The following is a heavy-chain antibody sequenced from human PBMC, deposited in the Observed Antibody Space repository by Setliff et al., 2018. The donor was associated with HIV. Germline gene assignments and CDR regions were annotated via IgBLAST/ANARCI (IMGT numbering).Heavy chain of an antibody. J-gene: IGHJ4*02. CDR3: ARVGTTTHDY. Sequence: ASVKVSCKASGYTFTGYYMHWVRQAPGQGLEWMGWISDFKGNTIYAQKFQGRLTMTTDTSTSTAYMELRSLRSDDTAVYYCARVGTTTHDYWGQGTLVTVSS. CDR2: ISDFKGNT. D-gene: IGHD1-26*01. CDR1: GYTFTGYY. V-gene: IGHV1-18*04.